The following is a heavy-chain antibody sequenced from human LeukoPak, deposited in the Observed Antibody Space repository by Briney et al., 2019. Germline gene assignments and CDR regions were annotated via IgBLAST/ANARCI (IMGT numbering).Heavy chain of an antibody. CDR1: GFTFSSHW. CDR2: INSDGSTT. CDR3: ARRSYCSGGSCVHSFDY. D-gene: IGHD2-15*01. V-gene: IGHV3-74*01. Sequence: GGSLRLSCEASGFTFSSHWMHWVRQVPGKGLVWVSRINSDGSTTTYADSVKGRFTISRDNAKNTLYLQMNSLRAEDTAVYYCARRSYCSGGSCVHSFDYWGQGTLVTVSS. J-gene: IGHJ4*02.